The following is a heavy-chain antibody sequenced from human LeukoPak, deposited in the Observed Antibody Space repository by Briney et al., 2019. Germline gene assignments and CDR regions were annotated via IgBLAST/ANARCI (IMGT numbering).Heavy chain of an antibody. CDR2: ISGSGGST. J-gene: IGHJ4*02. Sequence: GGSLRLSCAASGFTFSSYAMSWVRQASGKGLEWVSVISGSGGSTHYADSVKGRFTISRDNSKNTLYLQMNSLRAEETAVYYCAKGRTPVYYFDYWGQGTLVTVSS. V-gene: IGHV3-23*01. CDR3: AKGRTPVYYFDY. CDR1: GFTFSSYA. D-gene: IGHD1-14*01.